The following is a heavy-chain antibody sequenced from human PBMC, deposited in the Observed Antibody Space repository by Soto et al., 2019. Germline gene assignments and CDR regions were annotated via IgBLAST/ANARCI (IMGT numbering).Heavy chain of an antibody. V-gene: IGHV3-9*01. CDR3: VKGLNNDYKSNWWYFES. J-gene: IGHJ4*02. CDR2: ISWSGNDL. CDR1: GFIFDNYA. D-gene: IGHD2-8*02. Sequence: EVRLVESGGGLVQPGGSLRLSCAASGFIFDNYAMYWVRQIPGKGLEWVSGISWSGNDLDYGDSVKGRFIISRDNARNSLCLQMNSLRVEDTALYYCVKGLNNDYKSNWWYFESWGQGAVVTVSS.